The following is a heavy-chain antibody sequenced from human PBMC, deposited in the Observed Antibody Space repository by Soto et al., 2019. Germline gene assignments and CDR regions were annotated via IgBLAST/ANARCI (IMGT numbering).Heavy chain of an antibody. D-gene: IGHD4-17*01. J-gene: IGHJ4*02. CDR2: ISGSGGST. CDR1: GFTFSSYA. V-gene: IGHV3-23*01. CDR3: AKVPQKQTTGGY. Sequence: VGSLRLSCAASGFTFSSYAMSWVRQAPGKGLEWVSAISGSGGSTYYADSVKGRFTISRDNSKNTLYLQMNSLRAEDTAVYYCAKVPQKQTTGGYWGQGTLVTVSS.